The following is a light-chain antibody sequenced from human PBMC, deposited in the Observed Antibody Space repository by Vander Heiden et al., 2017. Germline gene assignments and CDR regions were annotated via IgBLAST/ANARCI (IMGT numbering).Light chain of an antibody. CDR2: EVN. Sequence: QSALTQPPSASGSPGQSVTLSYTGTSSDVGGYNYFSWYQQRPGKAPKLMIYEVNQRPSGVPDRFSGSKSGNTASLTVSGLQPEDEADYYCSSYAGSNNVIFGGGTRLTVL. CDR3: SSYAGSNNVI. CDR1: SSDVGGYNY. J-gene: IGLJ2*01. V-gene: IGLV2-8*01.